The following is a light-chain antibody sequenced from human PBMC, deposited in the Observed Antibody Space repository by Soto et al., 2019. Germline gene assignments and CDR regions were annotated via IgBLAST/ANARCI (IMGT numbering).Light chain of an antibody. CDR1: QTISSW. CDR2: KAS. Sequence: DIQVTQSPSTLSGSVGDRVTITCRASQTISSWLAWYQQKPGKAPKLLIYKASTLKSGVPSRFSGSGSGTEFTLTISSLQPEDFATYYCLQHNSYPLTFGQGTKVDIK. V-gene: IGKV1-5*03. CDR3: LQHNSYPLT. J-gene: IGKJ1*01.